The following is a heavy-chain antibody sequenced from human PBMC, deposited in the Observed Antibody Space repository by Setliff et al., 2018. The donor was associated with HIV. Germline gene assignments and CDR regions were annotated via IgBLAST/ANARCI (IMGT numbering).Heavy chain of an antibody. J-gene: IGHJ3*02. CDR2: IFYRGTT. V-gene: IGHV4-39*01. Sequence: SETLSLTCTVSGGSISSSTYYWGWIRQPPGKGPEWIGSIFYRGTTYDNSSLKSRLTMSVDTSKNQFSLRLTFLTAADTAVYYCARLSPLRAFDIWGQGTMVTVSS. CDR1: GGSISSSTYY. CDR3: ARLSPLRAFDI.